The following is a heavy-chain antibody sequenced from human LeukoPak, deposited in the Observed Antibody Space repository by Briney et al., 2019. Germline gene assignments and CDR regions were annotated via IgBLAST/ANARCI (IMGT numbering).Heavy chain of an antibody. CDR2: ISGSGGST. Sequence: GGSLRLSCAASGFTFSSYAMSWVRQAPGKGLEWVSAISGSGGSTYYADSVKGRFTISRDNSKNTLYLQMNSLRAEDTAVYYCAKDLLLSMVRGFDFRTNEYYFDYWGQGTLVTVSS. V-gene: IGHV3-23*01. CDR1: GFTFSSYA. D-gene: IGHD3-10*01. CDR3: AKDLLLSMVRGFDFRTNEYYFDY. J-gene: IGHJ4*02.